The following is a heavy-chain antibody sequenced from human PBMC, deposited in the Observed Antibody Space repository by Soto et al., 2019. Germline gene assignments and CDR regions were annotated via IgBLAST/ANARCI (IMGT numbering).Heavy chain of an antibody. Sequence: DVQLLESGGGLGQPEGSLRLSCAASGFTFSSYAMGWVRQGPGKGLEWVAVVSIGGSTHYADSVRGRFTISRDNSKNTLSLQMNSLTADDTAVYWWAKPRGAGRHFDYWGQGALVTVSS. D-gene: IGHD2-15*01. CDR3: AKPRGAGRHFDY. J-gene: IGHJ4*02. CDR2: VSIGGST. CDR1: GFTFSSYA. V-gene: IGHV3-23*01.